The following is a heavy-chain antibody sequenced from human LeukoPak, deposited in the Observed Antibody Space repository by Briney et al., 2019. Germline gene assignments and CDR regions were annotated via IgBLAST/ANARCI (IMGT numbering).Heavy chain of an antibody. J-gene: IGHJ4*02. Sequence: GGSLRLSCAASGFTFSSYGMHWVRQAPGKGLEWVAVISYDGSNKYYADSVKGRFTISRDNSKNTLYVQMNSLRAEDTAVYYCAKGHYYDSNGYVYWGQGTLVTVSS. CDR3: AKGHYYDSNGYVY. D-gene: IGHD3-22*01. V-gene: IGHV3-30*18. CDR1: GFTFSSYG. CDR2: ISYDGSNK.